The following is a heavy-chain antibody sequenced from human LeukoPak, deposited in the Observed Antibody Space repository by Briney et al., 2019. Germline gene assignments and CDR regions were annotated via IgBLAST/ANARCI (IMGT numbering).Heavy chain of an antibody. V-gene: IGHV1-69*04. J-gene: IGHJ4*02. CDR1: GGTFSSYA. CDR2: IIPILGIA. D-gene: IGHD2-2*01. Sequence: SVKVSCKASGGTFSSYAISWVRQAPGQGLEWMGRIIPILGIANYAQKFQGRVTITADKSTSTAYMELSSLRSEDTAVYYCARVRYCSSTSCYQGDYWGQGTLVTVSS. CDR3: ARVRYCSSTSCYQGDY.